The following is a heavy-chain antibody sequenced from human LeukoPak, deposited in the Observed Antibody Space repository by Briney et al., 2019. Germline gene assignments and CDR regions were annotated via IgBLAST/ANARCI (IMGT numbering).Heavy chain of an antibody. V-gene: IGHV3-23*01. CDR3: AKDTSIGRYCTNGICSPFDY. CDR2: ISETGGTT. Sequence: GGSLRLSCEGSGFTFSSYAMSWVRQAPGKGLEWVSAISETGGTTYDADSVKGRFTISRDNSRSTSYLQMNSLRAEDTAVYYCAKDTSIGRYCTNGICSPFDYWGQGTLVTVSS. J-gene: IGHJ4*02. CDR1: GFTFSSYA. D-gene: IGHD2-8*01.